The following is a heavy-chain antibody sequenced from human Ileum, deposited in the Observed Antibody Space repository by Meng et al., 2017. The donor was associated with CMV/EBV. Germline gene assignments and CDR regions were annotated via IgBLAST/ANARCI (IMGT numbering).Heavy chain of an antibody. J-gene: IGHJ5*02. CDR1: GYTFTGYY. CDR3: TRAFRDDGTRRTNWFDP. CDR2: IHPNNGDT. Sequence: ASVKVSCKASGYTFTGYYMHWVRQAPGQGLEWMAWIHPNNGDTHYAQKFQDRVTLTSDPSINTAYMELSSLGSDDTAVYYCTRAFRDDGTRRTNWFDPWGQGTLVTVSS. V-gene: IGHV1-2*02. D-gene: IGHD5-24*01.